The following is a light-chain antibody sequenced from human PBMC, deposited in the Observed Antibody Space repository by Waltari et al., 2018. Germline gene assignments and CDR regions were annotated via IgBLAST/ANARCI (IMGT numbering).Light chain of an antibody. CDR3: QHDDAYSAT. CDR1: HTIDRW. J-gene: IGKJ4*02. Sequence: DIHATLSPSTLSASVGHSLTITSRASHTIDRWLAWYQQKPGKVPKLLIYKASILESGVPSRFSGGGSGTEFTLTIASLQPDDFATYYCQHDDAYSATFGRGTKLEIK. CDR2: KAS. V-gene: IGKV1-5*03.